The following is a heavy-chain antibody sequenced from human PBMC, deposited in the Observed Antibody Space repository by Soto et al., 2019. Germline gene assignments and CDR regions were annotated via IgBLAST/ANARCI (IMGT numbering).Heavy chain of an antibody. Sequence: GASVKVSCKASGYTFTSYAMHWVRQPPGQNLEWMGWINAGNCNTIYSQKFQGRVTITRDTSASTAYMELSSLRSEDTAVYYCAREASDSSGRTPGYFDYWGQGTLVTVSS. V-gene: IGHV1-3*01. J-gene: IGHJ4*02. D-gene: IGHD3-22*01. CDR1: GYTFTSYA. CDR2: INAGNCNT. CDR3: AREASDSSGRTPGYFDY.